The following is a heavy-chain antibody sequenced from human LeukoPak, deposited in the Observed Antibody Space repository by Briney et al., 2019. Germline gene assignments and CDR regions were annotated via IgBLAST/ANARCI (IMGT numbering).Heavy chain of an antibody. CDR3: ARSVATFGFEDY. D-gene: IGHD3-16*01. Sequence: GRSLRLSCAASGFTFSSYGMHWVRQAPGKGLEWVAVISYDGSNKYYADSVKGRFTISRDNSKNTLYLQMNSLRAEDTAVYYCARSVATFGFEDYRGQGTLVTVSS. J-gene: IGHJ4*02. V-gene: IGHV3-30*03. CDR2: ISYDGSNK. CDR1: GFTFSSYG.